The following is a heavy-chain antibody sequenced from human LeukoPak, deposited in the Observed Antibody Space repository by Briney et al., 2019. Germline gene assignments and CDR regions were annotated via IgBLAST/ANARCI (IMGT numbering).Heavy chain of an antibody. CDR3: ARLSSIDFWSGSGFHYFDY. J-gene: IGHJ4*02. D-gene: IGHD3-3*01. Sequence: PSETLSLTCTVSGGSISSYYWSWIRQPPGKGLEWIGYIYYSGSTNYTPSLKSRVTISVDTSKNQFSLKLSSVTAADTAVYYCARLSSIDFWSGSGFHYFDYWGQGTLVTVSS. V-gene: IGHV4-59*08. CDR2: IYYSGST. CDR1: GGSISSYY.